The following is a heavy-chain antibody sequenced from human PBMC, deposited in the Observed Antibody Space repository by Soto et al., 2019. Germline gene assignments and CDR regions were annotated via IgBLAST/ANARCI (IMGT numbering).Heavy chain of an antibody. CDR1: GYSFNSFW. D-gene: IGHD6-19*01. CDR3: ARSIAVTGTYFSGPDV. CDR2: IYPGDLDT. Sequence: PGESLKISCKGSGYSFNSFWVAWVRQTPGKGLEWLGIIYPGDLDTRYTSSFQGHVIISADKSSSTVYLQWSSLKASDTAMYYCARSIAVTGTYFSGPDVWGQGTPVTVSS. V-gene: IGHV5-51*01. J-gene: IGHJ6*02.